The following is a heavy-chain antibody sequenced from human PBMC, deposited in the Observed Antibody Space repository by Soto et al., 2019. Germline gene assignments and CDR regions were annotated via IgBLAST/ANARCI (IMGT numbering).Heavy chain of an antibody. Sequence: QVTLKESGPVLVKPTETLTLTCTVSGFSLSNARMGVSWIRQPPGKALEWLAHIFSNDEKSYSTSLKSTLTISKDTSTSQVVITMTNMDPVDTATYYCARTVLYGDYVEVIDYWGQGTLVTVSS. J-gene: IGHJ4*02. CDR2: IFSNDEK. D-gene: IGHD4-17*01. V-gene: IGHV2-26*01. CDR3: ARTVLYGDYVEVIDY. CDR1: GFSLSNARMG.